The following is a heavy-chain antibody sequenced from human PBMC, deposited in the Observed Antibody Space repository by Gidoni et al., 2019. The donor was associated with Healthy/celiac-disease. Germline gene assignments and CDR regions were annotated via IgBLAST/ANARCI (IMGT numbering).Heavy chain of an antibody. D-gene: IGHD2-2*01. V-gene: IGHV3-30-3*01. CDR2: ISYDGSNK. Sequence: GGGVVQPGRSLRFSCAASGFTFSSYAMHWVRQAPGKGLEWVAVISYDGSNKYYADSVKGRFTISRDNSKNTLYLQMNSLRAEDTAVYYCARGAVEVVDYYGMDVWGQGTTVTVSS. CDR1: GFTFSSYA. CDR3: ARGAVEVVDYYGMDV. J-gene: IGHJ6*02.